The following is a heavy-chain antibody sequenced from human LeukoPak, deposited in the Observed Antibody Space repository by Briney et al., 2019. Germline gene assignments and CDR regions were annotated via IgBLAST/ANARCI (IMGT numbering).Heavy chain of an antibody. CDR1: GGSFSGYY. D-gene: IGHD2-2*01. Sequence: SETLSLTCAVYGGSFSGYYSSWIRQPPGKGLEWIGEINHSGSTNYNPSLKSRVTISVDTSKNQFSLKLSSVTAADTAVYYCARKDIVVVPAAQNWFDPWGQGTLVTVSS. CDR2: INHSGST. V-gene: IGHV4-34*01. J-gene: IGHJ5*02. CDR3: ARKDIVVVPAAQNWFDP.